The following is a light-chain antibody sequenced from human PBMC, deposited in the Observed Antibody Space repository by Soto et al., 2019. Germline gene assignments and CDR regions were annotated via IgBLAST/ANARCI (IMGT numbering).Light chain of an antibody. J-gene: IGLJ1*01. CDR3: SSYTSNSTLYV. CDR1: SSDVGGYNY. V-gene: IGLV2-14*01. CDR2: EVS. Sequence: QSALTQPASVSGSPGQSITISCTGTSSDVGGYNYVSWYQQHPGKAPKLMIYEVSNRPSGVSNRFSGSKSGNTASLTISGLQAEDEADYYRSSYTSNSTLYVFGTGTKLTGL.